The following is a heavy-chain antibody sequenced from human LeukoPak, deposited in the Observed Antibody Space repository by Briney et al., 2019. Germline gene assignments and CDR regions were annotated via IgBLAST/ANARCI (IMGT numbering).Heavy chain of an antibody. CDR1: GFTGSHNY. CDR2: THSSGGT. V-gene: IGHV3-53*01. CDR3: AKGRLGELSLALA. J-gene: IGHJ5*02. D-gene: IGHD3-16*02. Sequence: GGSLRLSCAASGFTGSHNYMSWVRQAPGKGLEWVSATHSSGGTYYADSVKGRFTISRDNSKNTLYLQMNSLRAEDTAVYYCAKGRLGELSLALAWGQGTLVTVSS.